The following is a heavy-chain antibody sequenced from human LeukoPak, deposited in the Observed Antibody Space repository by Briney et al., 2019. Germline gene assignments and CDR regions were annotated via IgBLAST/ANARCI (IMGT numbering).Heavy chain of an antibody. CDR1: GFTFSSYW. CDR2: IKEDGTNK. Sequence: GGTLRLSCAASGFTFSSYWMSWVRQAPGKGLEWAANIKEDGTNKYYVGSVRGRFTISRDNAKNSLYLQMNSLRADDTAMYYCAREARGTRAAFDIWGQGTMVTVFS. V-gene: IGHV3-7*01. D-gene: IGHD2-8*01. CDR3: AREARGTRAAFDI. J-gene: IGHJ3*02.